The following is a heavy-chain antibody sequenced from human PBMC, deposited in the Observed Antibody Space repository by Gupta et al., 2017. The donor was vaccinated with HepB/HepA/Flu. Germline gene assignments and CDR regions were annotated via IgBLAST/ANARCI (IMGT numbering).Heavy chain of an antibody. V-gene: IGHV1-3*01. CDR2: INAGNGNT. D-gene: IGHD2-8*01. J-gene: IGHJ4*02. CDR3: ARGYCTNGGCYITGSGY. CDR1: GYTFTSYA. Sequence: QVQLVQSGAAVKKPGASVKVSCKASGYTFTSYAMHWVRQAPGQRLEWMRWINAGNGNTKYSQKGQGRVTITRDTSESTAYMELSSLRSEDTDVEDCARGYCTNGGCYITGSGYGGQGTMVTVSS.